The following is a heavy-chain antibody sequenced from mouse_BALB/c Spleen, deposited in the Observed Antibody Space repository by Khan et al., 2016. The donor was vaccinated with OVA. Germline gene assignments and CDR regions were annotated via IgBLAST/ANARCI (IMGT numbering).Heavy chain of an antibody. Sequence: VQLQESGPGLVAPSQSLSITCTVSGFSLTSYGVHWVRQPPGKGLEWLVVIWSDGSTNYNSVLNSRLSISTDNSTSQVFLKMNSLQTDDTAIYYCARWFDGYSSLYAMDYWGQGTSVTVSS. CDR1: GFSLTSYG. D-gene: IGHD2-3*01. CDR2: IWSDGST. J-gene: IGHJ4*01. V-gene: IGHV2-6*02. CDR3: ARWFDGYSSLYAMDY.